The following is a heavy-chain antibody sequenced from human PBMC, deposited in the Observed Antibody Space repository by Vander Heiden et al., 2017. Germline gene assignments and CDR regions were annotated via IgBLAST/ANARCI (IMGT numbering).Heavy chain of an antibody. J-gene: IGHJ6*02. CDR2: ISSSSSYM. CDR1: GLTFSSYS. Sequence: EVQLVESGGGLVKPGGSLRLSCAASGLTFSSYSMNWVRQAPGKGLEWVSSISSSSSYMYYADSVKGRFTISRDNAKNSLYLQMNSLRAEDTAVYYCARDGDIVVVPAADYYYYYGMDVWGQGTTVTVSS. D-gene: IGHD2-2*01. CDR3: ARDGDIVVVPAADYYYYYGMDV. V-gene: IGHV3-21*01.